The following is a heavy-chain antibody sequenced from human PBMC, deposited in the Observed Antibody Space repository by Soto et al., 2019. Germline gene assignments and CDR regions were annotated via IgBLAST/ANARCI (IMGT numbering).Heavy chain of an antibody. CDR1: GYTFTSYG. CDR2: ISAYNGNT. CDR3: ARDRGYDLDYYYGMDV. V-gene: IGHV1-18*01. J-gene: IGHJ6*02. D-gene: IGHD5-12*01. Sequence: ASLKVSCKASGYTFTSYGISWARQAPGQGLEWMGWISAYNGNTNYAQKLQGRVTMTTDTSTSTAYMELRSLRSDDTAVYYCARDRGYDLDYYYGMDVWGQGTTVTVSS.